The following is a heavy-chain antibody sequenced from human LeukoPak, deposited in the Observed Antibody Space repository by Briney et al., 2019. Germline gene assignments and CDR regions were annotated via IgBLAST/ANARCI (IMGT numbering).Heavy chain of an antibody. D-gene: IGHD6-19*01. CDR2: IYPGDSNT. J-gene: IGHJ4*02. CDR1: GYSFTNYW. Sequence: GESLKISCKGSGYSFTNYWIGWVRQMPGKGLEWMGIIYPGDSNTRYSPSFQGQVTISTDKSIGTAYLQWSSLKASDTAMYYCARYSSGWSVDYWGQGTLVTVSS. CDR3: ARYSSGWSVDY. V-gene: IGHV5-51*01.